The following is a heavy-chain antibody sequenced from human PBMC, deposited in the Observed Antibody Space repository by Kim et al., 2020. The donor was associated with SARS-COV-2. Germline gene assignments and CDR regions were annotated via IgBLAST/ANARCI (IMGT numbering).Heavy chain of an antibody. CDR1: GGSISSYY. J-gene: IGHJ6*02. D-gene: IGHD3-9*01. Sequence: SETLSLTCTVSGGSISSYYWSWIRQPPGKGLEWIGYIYYSGSTNYNPSLKSRVTISVDTSKNQFSLKLSSVTAADTAVYYCARTDTYYDILTGYPEGWNGMDVWGQGTTVTVSS. V-gene: IGHV4-59*01. CDR3: ARTDTYYDILTGYPEGWNGMDV. CDR2: IYYSGST.